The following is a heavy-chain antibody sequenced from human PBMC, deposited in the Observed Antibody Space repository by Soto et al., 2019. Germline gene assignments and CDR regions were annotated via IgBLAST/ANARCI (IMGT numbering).Heavy chain of an antibody. Sequence: GGSLRLSCAASGFTFSDYSMNWVRQAPGKGPEWVSYISSSSSTIYYADSVKGRFTISRDNAKNSLYLQLNSLRDEDTAVYYCARGLIYTMLRGVLRNCFDHWGQGILVTVSS. J-gene: IGHJ5*02. CDR1: GFTFSDYS. CDR3: ARGLIYTMLRGVLRNCFDH. V-gene: IGHV3-48*02. D-gene: IGHD3-10*01. CDR2: ISSSSSTI.